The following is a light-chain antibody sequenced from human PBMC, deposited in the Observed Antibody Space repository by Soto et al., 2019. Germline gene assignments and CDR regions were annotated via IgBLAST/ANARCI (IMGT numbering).Light chain of an antibody. V-gene: IGKV1-5*03. CDR2: EAS. Sequence: DIQMTQSPSTLSASVGDRVTITCRASQRISSWLAWYQQKPGKAPKLLIYEASILQSGVPSRFSGSGSGTEFTLTISSLQPDDFATYYCQRFLSYPLTFGGGTKVDI. CDR1: QRISSW. J-gene: IGKJ4*01. CDR3: QRFLSYPLT.